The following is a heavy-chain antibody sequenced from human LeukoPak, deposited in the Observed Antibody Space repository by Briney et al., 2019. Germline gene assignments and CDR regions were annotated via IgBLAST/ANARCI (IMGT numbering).Heavy chain of an antibody. Sequence: GGSLRLSCAASGFTFSDYWMSWVRQSPGKGLEWVANIKHDGSEKYYVDSVKGRFTISRDNAKNSLYLQMNSLRAEDTAVYSCARVRSGTNFDYWGQGTLVTVSS. V-gene: IGHV3-7*01. D-gene: IGHD1/OR15-1a*01. J-gene: IGHJ4*02. CDR3: ARVRSGTNFDY. CDR2: IKHDGSEK. CDR1: GFTFSDYW.